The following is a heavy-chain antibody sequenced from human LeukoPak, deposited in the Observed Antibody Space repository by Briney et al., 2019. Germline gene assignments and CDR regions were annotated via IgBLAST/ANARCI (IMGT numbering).Heavy chain of an antibody. CDR1: GGSISSYY. CDR2: IYYSGST. V-gene: IGHV4-59*01. J-gene: IGHJ4*02. D-gene: IGHD5-24*01. Sequence: SGTLSLTCTVSGGSISSYYWSWIRQPPGKGLEWIGYIYYSGSTNYNPSLKSRVTISVDTSKNQFSLKLSSVTAADTAVYYCARGRRDGYNPLDYWGQGTLVTVSS. CDR3: ARGRRDGYNPLDY.